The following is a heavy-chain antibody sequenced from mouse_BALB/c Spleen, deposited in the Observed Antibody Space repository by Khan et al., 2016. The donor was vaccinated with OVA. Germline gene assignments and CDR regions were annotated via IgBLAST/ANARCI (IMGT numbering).Heavy chain of an antibody. D-gene: IGHD2-1*01. CDR1: EFTFTDYY. Sequence: EVELVESGGGLVQPGGSLRLSCAIFEFTFTDYYMSWVRQPPGKALEWLGFIRNKANGYTTEYSASVKGRFTISRDNSQSILYLQMNTLRAEDSATYYCARDTLYYDAMDYWGQGTSVTVSS. J-gene: IGHJ4*01. CDR3: ARDTLYYDAMDY. CDR2: IRNKANGYTT. V-gene: IGHV7-3*02.